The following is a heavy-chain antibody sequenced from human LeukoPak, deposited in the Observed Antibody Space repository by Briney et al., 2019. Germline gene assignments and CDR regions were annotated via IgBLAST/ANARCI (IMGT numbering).Heavy chain of an antibody. CDR1: GGSISSSSYY. V-gene: IGHV4-39*07. Sequence: SETLSLTCTVSGGSISSSSYYWGWIRQPPGKGLEWIGSIYYSGSTYYNPSLKSRVTISVDTSKNQFSLKLSSVTAADTAVYYCARSRVGYSYVFDYWGQGTLVTVSS. CDR2: IYYSGST. D-gene: IGHD5-18*01. CDR3: ARSRVGYSYVFDY. J-gene: IGHJ4*02.